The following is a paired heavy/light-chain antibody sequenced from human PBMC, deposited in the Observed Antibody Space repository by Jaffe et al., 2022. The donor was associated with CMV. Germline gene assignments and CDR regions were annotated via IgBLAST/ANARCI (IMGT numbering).Light chain of an antibody. J-gene: IGKJ4*01. CDR3: QQYNNWPLT. Sequence: EIVMTQSPATLSVSPGERATLSCRASQSVTNNLAWYQQKPGQAPRLLIYGASTRVTGLSARFSGSGSGTEFTLSISSLQSEDFVVYYCQQYNNWPLTFGGGTKVEIK. CDR1: QSVTNN. CDR2: GAS. V-gene: IGKV3-15*01.
Heavy chain of an antibody. CDR3: AKVLPGGSGTYDEFFLH. D-gene: IGHD1-26*01. CDR2: ISDSGDAT. J-gene: IGHJ1*01. Sequence: EVQLLESGGGLVQPGGSLRLSCAASGFTFRGYAMSWVRQAPGKGLEWVSAISDSGDATYYGDFVKGRFTISRDNSKNTLHLQMNSLRAEDTAVYYCAKVLPGGSGTYDEFFLHWGQGTLVTVSS. V-gene: IGHV3-23*01. CDR1: GFTFRGYA.